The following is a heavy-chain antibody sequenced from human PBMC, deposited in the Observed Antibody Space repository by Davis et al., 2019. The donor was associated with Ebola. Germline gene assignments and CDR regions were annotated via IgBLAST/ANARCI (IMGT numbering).Heavy chain of an antibody. CDR2: MNPNSGNT. J-gene: IGHJ2*01. D-gene: IGHD5-24*01. CDR1: GYTFTSYD. V-gene: IGHV1-8*01. Sequence: AASVKVSCKASGYTFTSYDINWVRQATGQGLEWMGWMNPNSGNTGYAQKFQGRITMTRNISISTAYMELSSLRSEDTAVYYCARGRGRDGYNYRWYFDLWGRGTLVTVSS. CDR3: ARGRGRDGYNYRWYFDL.